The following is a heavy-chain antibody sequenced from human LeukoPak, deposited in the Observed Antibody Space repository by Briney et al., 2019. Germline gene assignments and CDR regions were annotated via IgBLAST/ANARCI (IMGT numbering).Heavy chain of an antibody. J-gene: IGHJ4*02. CDR3: AKSPLSSGWPLYFDY. Sequence: GGSLRLSCAASGFTFSSYAMSWVRQAPGKGLEWVSAISGSGGSTYYADSVKGRFTISRDNSKNTLYLQMNSLRAEDAAVYYCAKSPLSSGWPLYFDYWGQGTLVTVSS. D-gene: IGHD6-19*01. CDR1: GFTFSSYA. CDR2: ISGSGGST. V-gene: IGHV3-23*01.